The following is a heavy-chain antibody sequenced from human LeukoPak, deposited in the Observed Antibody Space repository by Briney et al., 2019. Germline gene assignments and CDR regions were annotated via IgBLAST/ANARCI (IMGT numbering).Heavy chain of an antibody. CDR3: ARAPRRHYDILTGYRNWFDP. CDR1: GGSFSGYY. J-gene: IGHJ5*02. CDR2: INHSGST. D-gene: IGHD3-9*01. Sequence: SETLSPTCAVYGGSFSGYYWSWIRQPPGKGLEWIGEINHSGSTNYNPSLKSRVTISVDTSKNQFSLKLSSVTAADTAVYYRARAPRRHYDILTGYRNWFDPWGQGTLVTVSS. V-gene: IGHV4-34*01.